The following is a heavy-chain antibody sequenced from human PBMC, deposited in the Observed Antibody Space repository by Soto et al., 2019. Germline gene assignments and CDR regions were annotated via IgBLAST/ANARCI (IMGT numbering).Heavy chain of an antibody. CDR3: AKASDYRDRLFYYFAL. CDR1: GFTLSSYA. CDR2: IRGSGGST. Sequence: EVQLLQSGGGLVQPGGSLRLSCAASGFTLSSYAMTWVRQAPGKGLEWVAVIRGSGGSTYYADSVKGRFTISRDNSKNTVHLQMNSLRAEDTAVYFCAKASDYRDRLFYYFALCSRGTLVPVSS. D-gene: IGHD4-17*01. J-gene: IGHJ2*01. V-gene: IGHV3-23*01.